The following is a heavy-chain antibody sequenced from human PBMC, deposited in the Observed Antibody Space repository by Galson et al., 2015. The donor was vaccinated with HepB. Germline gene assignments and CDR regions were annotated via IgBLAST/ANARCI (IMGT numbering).Heavy chain of an antibody. V-gene: IGHV4-38-2*02. J-gene: IGHJ3*02. CDR1: GYSISSGYY. Sequence: ETLSLTCTVSGYSISSGYYWGWIRQPPGKGLEWIGSIYHSGSTYYNPSLKSRVTISVDTSKNQFSLKLSSVTAADTAVYYCARGLPLHIAAAGILYAFDIWGQGTMVTVSS. CDR3: ARGLPLHIAAAGILYAFDI. D-gene: IGHD6-13*01. CDR2: IYHSGST.